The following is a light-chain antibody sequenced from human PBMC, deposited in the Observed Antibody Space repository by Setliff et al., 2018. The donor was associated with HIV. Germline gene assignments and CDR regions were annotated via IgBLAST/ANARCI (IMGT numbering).Light chain of an antibody. Sequence: QSALAQPASVSGSPGQSITISCTGTGSDVGGYNYVSWYQQRPGKAPKLIIYEVRNRPSGISNRFSGSKSGNTASLTISGLQAEDEADYYCSSYAISNTLPFGTGTKVTVL. CDR3: SSYAISNTLP. CDR2: EVR. J-gene: IGLJ1*01. V-gene: IGLV2-14*01. CDR1: GSDVGGYNY.